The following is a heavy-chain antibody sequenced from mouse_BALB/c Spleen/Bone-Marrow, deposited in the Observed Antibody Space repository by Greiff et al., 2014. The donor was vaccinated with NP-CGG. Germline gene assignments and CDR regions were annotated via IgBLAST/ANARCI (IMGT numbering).Heavy chain of an antibody. CDR3: APYYYGSSQFAY. V-gene: IGHV14-3*02. J-gene: IGHJ3*01. CDR2: IDPANGNT. Sequence: VQLQQSGAELVKPGASVKLSCTASSFNIKDTYMHWVKQRPEQGLEWIGRIDPANGNTKYDPKFQGKATITADTSSNTAYLQLSSLTSEDTAVYYCAPYYYGSSQFAYWGQGTLVTVSA. D-gene: IGHD1-1*01. CDR1: SFNIKDTY.